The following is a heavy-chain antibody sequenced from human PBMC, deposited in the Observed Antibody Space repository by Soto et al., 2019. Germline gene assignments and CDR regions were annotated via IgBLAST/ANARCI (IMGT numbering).Heavy chain of an antibody. CDR2: INAGNGNT. CDR1: GYTFTSYA. V-gene: IGHV1-3*01. D-gene: IGHD4-17*01. CDR3: ASSTDYAPPYGYYYMDV. Sequence: ASVKVSCKASGYTFTSYAMHWVRQAPGQRLEWMGWINAGNGNTKYSQKFQGRVTITRDTSASTAYMELSSLRSEDTAVYYCASSTDYAPPYGYYYMDVWGKGTTVTVSS. J-gene: IGHJ6*03.